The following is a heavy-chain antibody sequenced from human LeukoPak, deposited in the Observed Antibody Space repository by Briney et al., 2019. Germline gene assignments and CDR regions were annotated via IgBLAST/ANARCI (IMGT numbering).Heavy chain of an antibody. J-gene: IGHJ5*02. CDR3: AKDPSISGWHNWFDP. D-gene: IGHD6-19*01. CDR1: GFTFSSYA. V-gene: IGHV3-23*01. Sequence: GGSLRLSCAASGFTFSSYAMSWVRQAPGKGLEWVSAISGSGGSTSYADSVKGRFTISRDNSKNTLYLQMNSLRAEDTAVYYCAKDPSISGWHNWFDPWGQGTLVTVSS. CDR2: ISGSGGST.